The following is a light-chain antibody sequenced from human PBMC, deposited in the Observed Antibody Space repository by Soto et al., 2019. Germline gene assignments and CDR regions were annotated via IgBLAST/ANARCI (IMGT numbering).Light chain of an antibody. CDR1: SSDVGGYNY. CDR3: CSYAGSYTSLYV. CDR2: DVS. Sequence: SVLPQPRSVSVSPGQSVTISCTGTSSDVGGYNYVSWYQQHPGKAPKLMIYDVSKRPSGVPDRFSGSKSGNTASLTISGLQAEDEADYYCCSYAGSYTSLYVFGTGTKVTVL. V-gene: IGLV2-11*01. J-gene: IGLJ1*01.